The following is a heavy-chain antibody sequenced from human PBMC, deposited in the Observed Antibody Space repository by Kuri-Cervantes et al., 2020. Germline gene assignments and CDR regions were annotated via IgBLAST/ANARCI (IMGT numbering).Heavy chain of an antibody. CDR3: ARDFLEWLLGPTNWFDP. J-gene: IGHJ5*02. D-gene: IGHD3-3*01. CDR1: GFTLSSYW. V-gene: IGHV3-74*01. Sequence: GGSLRLSCAASGFTLSSYWMHWVRQVSGMRLVWVSRINSDGRSTTYADSVKGRFTISRDNAKNTLYLQMNSLRAEDTAVYYCARDFLEWLLGPTNWFDPWGQGTLVTVSS. CDR2: INSDGRST.